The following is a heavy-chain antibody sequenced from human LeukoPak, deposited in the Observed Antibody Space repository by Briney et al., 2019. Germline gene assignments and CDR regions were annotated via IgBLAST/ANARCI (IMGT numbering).Heavy chain of an antibody. CDR1: GYTFTSYG. CDR2: ISAYNGNT. J-gene: IGHJ6*03. CDR3: ARENPYYDNYYMDV. Sequence: GASVKVSCKASGYTFTSYGISWVRQAPGQGFEWMGWISAYNGNTNYAQKFQGRVTMTTDTSTSTAYMELRSLRSDDTAVYYCARENPYYDNYYMDVRGKGITVTVSS. V-gene: IGHV1-18*01.